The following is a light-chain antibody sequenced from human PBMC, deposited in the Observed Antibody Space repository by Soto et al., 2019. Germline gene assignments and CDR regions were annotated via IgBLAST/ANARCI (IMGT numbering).Light chain of an antibody. V-gene: IGLV2-14*01. CDR2: EVS. J-gene: IGLJ1*01. CDR3: SSYGSTSTRYV. Sequence: QSALTQPASVSGSPGQSITISCTGTSSDVGGYNYVSWYQQHPGKAPKLMNYEVSNRPSGVSNRFSGSKSANTASLTISGLQAEDEADYFCSSYGSTSTRYVFGTGTKVTVL. CDR1: SSDVGGYNY.